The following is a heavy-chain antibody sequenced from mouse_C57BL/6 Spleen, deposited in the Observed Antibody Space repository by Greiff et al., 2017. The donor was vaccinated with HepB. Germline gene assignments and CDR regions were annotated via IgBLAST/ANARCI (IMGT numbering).Heavy chain of an antibody. CDR3: TEGDYGFDY. Sequence: EVQLQESGGGLVQPGGSMKLSCVASGFTFSNYWMNWVRQSPEKGLEWVAQIRLKSDNYATHYAESVKGRFTISRDDSKSSVYLQMNNLRAEDTGIYYCTEGDYGFDYWGQGTTLTVSS. CDR1: GFTFSNYW. J-gene: IGHJ2*01. D-gene: IGHD2-4*01. V-gene: IGHV6-3*01. CDR2: IRLKSDNYAT.